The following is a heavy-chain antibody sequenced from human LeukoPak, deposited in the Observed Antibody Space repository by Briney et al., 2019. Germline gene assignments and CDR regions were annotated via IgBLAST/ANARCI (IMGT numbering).Heavy chain of an antibody. J-gene: IGHJ3*02. V-gene: IGHV3-48*03. Sequence: GGSLRLSCAASGFTFNNYEMNWVRQAPGKGLEWVSYILSSGGTIYYADSVKGRFTMSRDNAKNSVYLQMNSLRAEDTAVYYCARDDYGATFDAFDIWGQGTMVTVSS. CDR1: GFTFNNYE. D-gene: IGHD4-17*01. CDR2: ILSSGGTI. CDR3: ARDDYGATFDAFDI.